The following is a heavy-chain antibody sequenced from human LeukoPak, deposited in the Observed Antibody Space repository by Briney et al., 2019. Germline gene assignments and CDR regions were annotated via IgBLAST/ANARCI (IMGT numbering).Heavy chain of an antibody. CDR1: GGSFSGYY. V-gene: IGHV4-34*01. CDR2: INHSGST. CDR3: ARPPKYSSSWYWFDP. Sequence: PSETLSLTCAVYGGSFSGYYWSRIRQPPGKGLEWIGEINHSGSTNYNPSLKSRVTISIDTSKNQFSLKLSSVTAADTAVYYCARPPKYSSSWYWFDPWGQGTLVAVSS. J-gene: IGHJ5*02. D-gene: IGHD6-13*01.